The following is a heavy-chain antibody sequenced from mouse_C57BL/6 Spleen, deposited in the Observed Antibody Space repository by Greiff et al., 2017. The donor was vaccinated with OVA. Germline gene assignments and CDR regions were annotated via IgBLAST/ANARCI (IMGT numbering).Heavy chain of an antibody. D-gene: IGHD2-4*01. CDR2: IDPSDSYT. J-gene: IGHJ3*01. Sequence: VQLQQSGAELVRPGTSVKLSCKASGYTFTSYWMHWVKQRPGQGLEWIGVIDPSDSYTNYNQKFKGKATLTVDTSSSTAYMQLSSLTSEDSAVYYCARAGITNWFAYWGQGTLVTVSA. CDR1: GYTFTSYW. V-gene: IGHV1-59*01. CDR3: ARAGITNWFAY.